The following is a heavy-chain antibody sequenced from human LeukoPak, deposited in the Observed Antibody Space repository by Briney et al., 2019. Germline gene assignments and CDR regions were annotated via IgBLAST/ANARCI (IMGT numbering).Heavy chain of an antibody. CDR3: ARDFVETGVVGFDM. V-gene: IGHV4-4*07. J-gene: IGHJ3*02. CDR2: VYDGGRT. Sequence: SETLSLTCTVSGDSIGTYFWNWIRQSAGEGLEWIGHVYDGGRTNYNPSLKCRVTISVDTSRNLFSLRLSSVTAADTAVYYCARDFVETGVVGFDMWGQGTMVTVSS. CDR1: GDSIGTYF. D-gene: IGHD2-8*02.